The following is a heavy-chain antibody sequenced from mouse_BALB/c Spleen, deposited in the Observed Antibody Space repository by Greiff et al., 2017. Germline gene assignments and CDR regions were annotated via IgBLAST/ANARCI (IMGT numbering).Heavy chain of an antibody. D-gene: IGHD2-4*01. CDR1: GYTFTSYW. V-gene: IGHV1-69*02. CDR3: AGRYDYAFDY. Sequence: VQLQQPGSELVKPGASVKLSCKASGYTFTSYWMHWVKQRPGQGLEWIGEIDPSDSYTNYNQKFKGKATLTVDKSSSTAYMQLSSLTSEDSAVYYCAGRYDYAFDYWGQGTTLTVSS. J-gene: IGHJ2*01. CDR2: IDPSDSYT.